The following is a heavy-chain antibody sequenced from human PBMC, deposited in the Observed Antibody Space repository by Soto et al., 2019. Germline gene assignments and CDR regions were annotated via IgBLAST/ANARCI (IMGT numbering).Heavy chain of an antibody. CDR2: IIPIFGTA. V-gene: IGHV1-69*06. CDR1: GGTFSSYA. CDR3: ARERRIAARPTVYYYYGMDV. Sequence: SVKVSCKASGGTFSSYAISWVRQAPGQGLEWMGGIIPIFGTANYAQKFQGRVTITADKSTSTAYMGLSSLRSEDTAVYYCARERRIAARPTVYYYYGMDVWGQGTTVTVSS. D-gene: IGHD6-6*01. J-gene: IGHJ6*02.